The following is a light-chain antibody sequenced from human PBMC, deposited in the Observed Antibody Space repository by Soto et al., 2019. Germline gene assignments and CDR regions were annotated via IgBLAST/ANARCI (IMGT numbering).Light chain of an antibody. V-gene: IGKV3-20*01. Sequence: EIVLTQSPGTLSLSPGEGDTLSCRASQSVSSNSLAWYQQKPGQAPRLLTYGASTRATGIPDRFSGSGSGTDFTLTINRLEPEDFAVYYCQQYGSSPLTFGGGTKVEIK. CDR1: QSVSSNS. CDR2: GAS. J-gene: IGKJ4*01. CDR3: QQYGSSPLT.